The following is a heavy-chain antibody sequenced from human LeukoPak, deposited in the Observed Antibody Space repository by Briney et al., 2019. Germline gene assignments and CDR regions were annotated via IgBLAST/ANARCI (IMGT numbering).Heavy chain of an antibody. CDR1: GFTFDDYA. J-gene: IGHJ4*02. CDR3: AKKILFGEGYCSSTSCSRSREGY. V-gene: IGHV3-9*01. Sequence: PGGSLRLSCAASGFTFDDYAMHWVRQAPGKGLEWVSGISWNSGSIGYADSVKGRFTISRDNAKNSLYLQMNSLRAEDTAVYYCAKKILFGEGYCSSTSCSRSREGYWGQGTLVTVSS. CDR2: ISWNSGSI. D-gene: IGHD2-2*01.